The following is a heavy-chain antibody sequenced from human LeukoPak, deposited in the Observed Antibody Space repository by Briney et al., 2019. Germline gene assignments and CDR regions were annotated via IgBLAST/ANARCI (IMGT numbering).Heavy chain of an antibody. CDR3: ARTTGSGSYYFYYYYYMDV. J-gene: IGHJ6*03. V-gene: IGHV4-4*07. D-gene: IGHD3-10*01. Sequence: TSETLSLTCTVSGGSISSYYWSWIRQPAGKGLEWIGRIYTSGSTNYNPSLKSRVTMSVDTSKNQFSLKLSSVTAADTAVYYCARTTGSGSYYFYYYYYMDVWGKGTTVTVSS. CDR1: GGSISSYY. CDR2: IYTSGST.